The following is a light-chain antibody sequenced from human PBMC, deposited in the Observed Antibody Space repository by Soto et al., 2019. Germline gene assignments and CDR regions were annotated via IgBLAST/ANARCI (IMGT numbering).Light chain of an antibody. J-gene: IGKJ4*01. V-gene: IGKV3-11*01. CDR2: DAS. CDR1: QSVSSY. CDR3: QQRSNWLT. Sequence: ENVLSHSPATLSLSHGERATLSGRASQSVSSYLAWYQQKPGQAPRLLIYDASNRATGIPARFSGSGSGTDFTLTISSLEPEDFAVYYCQQRSNWLTFGGGTKVDIK.